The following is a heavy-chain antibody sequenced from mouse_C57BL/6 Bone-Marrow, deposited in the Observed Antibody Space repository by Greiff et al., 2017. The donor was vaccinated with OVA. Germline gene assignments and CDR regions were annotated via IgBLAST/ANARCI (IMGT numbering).Heavy chain of an antibody. J-gene: IGHJ1*03. CDR3: TLLRYFEV. CDR2: IDPENGDT. V-gene: IGHV14-4*01. CDR1: GFNIKDDY. Sequence: VQLQQSGAELVRPGASVKLSCTASGFNIKDDYMHWVKQRPEQGLEWIGWIDPENGDTEYASKFQGKATITADTSSNTAYLQLSSLTSEDTAVYYCTLLRYFEVWGTGTTVTVSS.